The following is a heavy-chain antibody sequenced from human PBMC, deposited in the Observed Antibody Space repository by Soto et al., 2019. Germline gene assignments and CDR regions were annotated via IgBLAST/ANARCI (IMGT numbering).Heavy chain of an antibody. CDR3: ARGFWVAGIYYFDY. CDR2: INHSGST. Sequence: PSETLSLTCAVYVGSFSGYYWSWIRQPPGKGLEWIGEINHSGSTNYNPSLKSRVTISVDTSKNQFSLKLSSVTAADTAVYYCARGFWVAGIYYFDYWGQGTLVTVSS. CDR1: VGSFSGYY. D-gene: IGHD6-19*01. J-gene: IGHJ4*02. V-gene: IGHV4-34*01.